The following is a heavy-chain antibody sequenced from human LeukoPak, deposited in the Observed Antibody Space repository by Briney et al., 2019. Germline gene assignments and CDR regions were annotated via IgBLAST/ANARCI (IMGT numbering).Heavy chain of an antibody. CDR2: IYPGDSDT. Sequence: GESLKISWKGSGDRFTNYWIGWVRQMPGKGLEWMGIIYPGDSDTRYSPSFQGQVTISADKSISTAYLQWSSLKASDTAMYYCARPGRGFGELVWGQATLVTVSS. CDR1: GDRFTNYW. D-gene: IGHD3-10*01. V-gene: IGHV5-51*01. J-gene: IGHJ4*02. CDR3: ARPGRGFGELV.